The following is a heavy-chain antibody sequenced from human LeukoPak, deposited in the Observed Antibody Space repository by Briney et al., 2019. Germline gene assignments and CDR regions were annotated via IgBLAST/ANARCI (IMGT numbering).Heavy chain of an antibody. D-gene: IGHD3-22*01. CDR3: ARVGSSGYFSGLDY. Sequence: SETLSLTCTVSGGSINSGSYYWSWLRQPAGKGLEWIGYIYYSGSTNYNPSLKSRVTISVDTSKNQFSLKLSSVTAADTAVYYCARVGSSGYFSGLDYWGQGTLVTVSS. CDR2: IYYSGST. V-gene: IGHV4-61*10. J-gene: IGHJ4*02. CDR1: GGSINSGSYY.